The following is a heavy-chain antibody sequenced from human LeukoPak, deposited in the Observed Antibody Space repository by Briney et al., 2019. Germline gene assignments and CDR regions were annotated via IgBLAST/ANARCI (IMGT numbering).Heavy chain of an antibody. Sequence: GGSLRLSCAASGSTVSNNYMNWVRQAPGKGLEWVSGIYSGATTYYADSVKGRFTISRDNSKNTLSLQMNSLRAEDTAVYYCARELRIVDTTMLNYYYYYYMDVWGKGTTVTASS. V-gene: IGHV3-53*01. CDR2: IYSGATT. J-gene: IGHJ6*03. CDR3: ARELRIVDTTMLNYYYYYYMDV. CDR1: GSTVSNNY. D-gene: IGHD5-18*01.